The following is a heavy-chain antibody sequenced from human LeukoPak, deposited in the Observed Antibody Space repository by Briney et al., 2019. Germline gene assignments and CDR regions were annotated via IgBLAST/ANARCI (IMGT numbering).Heavy chain of an antibody. CDR3: AKATGTAS. CDR1: GFTFDDYA. V-gene: IGHV3-9*01. D-gene: IGHD1-1*01. Sequence: GGSLRLSCAASGFTFDDYAMHWVRQAPGKGLEWVSGISWNSGSIGYADSVKGRFTISRDNAKNSPYLQMNSLRAEDTALYYCAKATGTASWGQGILVTVSS. CDR2: ISWNSGSI. J-gene: IGHJ5*02.